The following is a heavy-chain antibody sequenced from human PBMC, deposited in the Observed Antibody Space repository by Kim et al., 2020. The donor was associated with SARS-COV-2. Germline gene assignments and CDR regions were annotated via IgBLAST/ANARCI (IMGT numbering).Heavy chain of an antibody. J-gene: IGHJ4*02. CDR3: VGHGSSSY. CDR2: ISVGGTT. Sequence: GGSLRLSCTVSGFTFSGNAMTWFRQAPGKGLEWVSDISVGGTTYYADSVKGRFTVSRDNFKNTVYLQMNSLRVDDTAVYFCVGHGSSSYCGQGTLVTVSS. CDR1: GFTFSGNA. V-gene: IGHV3-23*01. D-gene: IGHD2-15*01.